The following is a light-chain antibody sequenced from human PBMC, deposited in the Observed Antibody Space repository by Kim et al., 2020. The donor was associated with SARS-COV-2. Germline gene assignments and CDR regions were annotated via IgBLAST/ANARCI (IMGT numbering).Light chain of an antibody. CDR2: KNN. CDR1: RSNIGSNT. J-gene: IGLJ2*01. Sequence: QSVLTQPPSASGTPGQRVTISCSGSRSNIGSNTVNWYQQFPGTAPKLLIYKNNQRPSGVPDRFSGSKSGTSASLAISVLQSEGEADYYCAAWDDSLDGPIFGGGTQLTVL. V-gene: IGLV1-44*01. CDR3: AAWDDSLDGPI.